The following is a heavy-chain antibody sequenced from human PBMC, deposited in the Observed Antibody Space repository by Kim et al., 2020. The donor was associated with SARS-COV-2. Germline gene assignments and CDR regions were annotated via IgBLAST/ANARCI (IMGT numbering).Heavy chain of an antibody. V-gene: IGHV4-61*02. CDR3: ARGQAGAPDS. J-gene: IGHJ4*02. CDR1: GGSVSSGDFY. Sequence: SETLSLTCIVSGGSVSSGDFYWIWIRQPAGKTLEWIGRFYTTGSINYNPSLESRVTISIDTSNNQFSLSLNSVTAADTAVYYCARGQAGAPDSWGQGTLVTVSS. D-gene: IGHD1-26*01. CDR2: FYTTGSI.